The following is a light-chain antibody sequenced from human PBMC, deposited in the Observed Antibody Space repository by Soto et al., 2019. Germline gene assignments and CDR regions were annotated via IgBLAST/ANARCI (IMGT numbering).Light chain of an antibody. CDR2: GAS. CDR1: QSVRSN. J-gene: IGKJ1*01. V-gene: IGKV3-15*01. Sequence: EILITQSPATLSMSPGERATLSCRASQSVRSNLAWYHQKPGQAPRILIYGASTRDTDVPARFSGSGSGTEFTLSLSRLQSEDFSVYYCQKYDKWPWTFGQGTKVDIK. CDR3: QKYDKWPWT.